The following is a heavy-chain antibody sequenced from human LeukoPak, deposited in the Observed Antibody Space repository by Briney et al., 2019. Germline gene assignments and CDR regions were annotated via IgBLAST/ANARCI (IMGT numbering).Heavy chain of an antibody. CDR1: GFTFSSYG. V-gene: IGHV3-33*01. J-gene: IGHJ4*02. D-gene: IGHD3-10*01. CDR2: IWYDGSNK. CDR3: ARTYYYDSGSYYNFDY. Sequence: GGSLRLPCAASGFTFSSYGMHWVRQAPGKGLEWVALIWYDGSNKYYADSVKGRFTISRDNSNYTLYLQMNSLRVEDTAVYYCARTYYYDSGSYYNFDYWGQGTLVTVSS.